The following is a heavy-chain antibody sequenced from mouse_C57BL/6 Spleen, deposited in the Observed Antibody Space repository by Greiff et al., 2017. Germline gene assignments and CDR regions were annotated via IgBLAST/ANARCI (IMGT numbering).Heavy chain of an antibody. CDR3: TRNYYGSSSGYCDY. J-gene: IGHJ2*01. CDR2: IDPETGGT. V-gene: IGHV1-15*01. Sequence: VQLKESGAELVRPGASVTLSCKASGYTFTDYEMHWVKQTPVHGLDWIGAIDPETGGTAYNQKFKGKAILTADKSSSTAYMELRSLTSEDSAVYYCTRNYYGSSSGYCDYWGQGTTRTVSS. D-gene: IGHD1-1*01. CDR1: GYTFTDYE.